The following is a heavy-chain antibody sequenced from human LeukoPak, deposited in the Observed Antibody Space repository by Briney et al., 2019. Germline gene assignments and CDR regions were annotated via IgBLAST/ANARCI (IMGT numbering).Heavy chain of an antibody. J-gene: IGHJ4*02. CDR3: AKAGIGVVGYFDY. CDR1: GFTFSSYE. D-gene: IGHD6-19*01. CDR2: SSTSDSPK. Sequence: GGSLRLSCAASGFTFSSYEMNWVRQAPGKGLEWVSYSSTSDSPKYYADSVKGRFTISRDNSKNTLYLQMNSLRDEDTALYYCAKAGIGVVGYFDYWGQGTLVTVSS. V-gene: IGHV3-48*03.